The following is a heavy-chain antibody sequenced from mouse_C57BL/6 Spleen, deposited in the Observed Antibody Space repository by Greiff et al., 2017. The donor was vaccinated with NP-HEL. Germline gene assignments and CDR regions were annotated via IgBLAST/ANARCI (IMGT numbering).Heavy chain of an antibody. Sequence: EVQRVESGGGLVQPGGSLKLSCAASGFTFSDYYMYWVRQTPEKRLEWVAYISNGGGSTYYPDTVKGRFTISRDNAKNTLYLQMSRLKSEDTAMYYCARDGYDAMDYWGQGTSVTVSS. CDR3: ARDGYDAMDY. J-gene: IGHJ4*01. CDR2: ISNGGGST. CDR1: GFTFSDYY. V-gene: IGHV5-12*01. D-gene: IGHD2-3*01.